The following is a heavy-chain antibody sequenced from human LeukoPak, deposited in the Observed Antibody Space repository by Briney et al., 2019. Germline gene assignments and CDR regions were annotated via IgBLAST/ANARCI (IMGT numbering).Heavy chain of an antibody. D-gene: IGHD3-22*01. V-gene: IGHV1-18*01. CDR3: ARNYYDSSGYYYPDY. J-gene: IGHJ4*02. CDR1: GYTFTSYG. Sequence: GASVTVSCKASGYTFTSYGISWVRQAPGQGLEWMGWISAYNGNTNYAQKLQGRVTMTTDTSTSTAYMELSSLRSEDTAVYYCARNYYDSSGYYYPDYWGQGTLVTVSS. CDR2: ISAYNGNT.